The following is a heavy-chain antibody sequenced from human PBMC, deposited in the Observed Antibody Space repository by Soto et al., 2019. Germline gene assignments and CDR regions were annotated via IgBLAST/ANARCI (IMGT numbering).Heavy chain of an antibody. J-gene: IGHJ6*02. Sequence: GGSLRLSCTASGFTFGDYAMSWVRQAPGKGLEWVGFIRSKAYGGTTEYAASGKGRFTITRDDSKSIAYLQMNSLKPEDTAVQYCTRERGFGVVPAANWSYYYYGMDVWGQGTPVTVSS. V-gene: IGHV3-49*04. CDR2: IRSKAYGGTT. CDR1: GFTFGDYA. CDR3: TRERGFGVVPAANWSYYYYGMDV. D-gene: IGHD2-2*01.